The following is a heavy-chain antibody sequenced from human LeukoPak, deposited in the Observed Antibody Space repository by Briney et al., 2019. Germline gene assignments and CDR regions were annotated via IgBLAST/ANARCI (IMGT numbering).Heavy chain of an antibody. CDR3: ARVAIAAAGGFDP. J-gene: IGHJ5*02. CDR1: GGSISSSSYY. Sequence: ASETLSLTCTVPGGSISSSSYYWGWLRQPPGKGLEWIGSIYYSGSTYYNPSLKSRVTISVDTSKNQFSLKLSSVTAADTAVYYCARVAIAAAGGFDPWGQGTLVTVSS. CDR2: IYYSGST. D-gene: IGHD6-13*01. V-gene: IGHV4-39*07.